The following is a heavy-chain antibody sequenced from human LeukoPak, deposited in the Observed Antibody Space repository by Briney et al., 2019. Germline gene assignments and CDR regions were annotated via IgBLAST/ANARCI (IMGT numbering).Heavy chain of an antibody. J-gene: IGHJ6*02. CDR1: GFTSSSYS. D-gene: IGHD3-10*01. V-gene: IGHV3-33*08. CDR3: ARLLWFGMDV. CDR2: IWYDGSDK. Sequence: GGSLRLSCAASGFTSSSYSMNWVRQAPGKGLEWVAVIWYDGSDKYYADSVKGRFTISRDNSKNTLYLQMNSLRAEDTAVYYCARLLWFGMDVWGQGTTVTVSS.